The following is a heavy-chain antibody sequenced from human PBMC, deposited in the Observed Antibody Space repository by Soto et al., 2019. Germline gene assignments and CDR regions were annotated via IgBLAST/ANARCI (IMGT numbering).Heavy chain of an antibody. D-gene: IGHD3-10*01. CDR2: IYYSGST. CDR3: ARDSGGFGELFT. V-gene: IGHV4-30-4*01. CDR1: GGSISSGDYY. J-gene: IGHJ5*02. Sequence: SETLSLTCTVSGGSISSGDYYWSWIRQPPGKGLEWIGYIYYSGSTYYNPSLKSRVTISVDTSKNQFSLKLSSVTAADTAVYYCARDSGGFGELFTWGQGTLVTVSS.